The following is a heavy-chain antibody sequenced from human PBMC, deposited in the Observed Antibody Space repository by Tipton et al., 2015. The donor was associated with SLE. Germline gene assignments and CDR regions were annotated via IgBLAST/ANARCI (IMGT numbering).Heavy chain of an antibody. CDR1: GFTFSSYD. CDR2: IGTAGDT. D-gene: IGHD3-10*01. V-gene: IGHV3-13*01. CDR3: ARGRPLLWFGEFDAFDI. Sequence: SLRLSCAASGFTFSSYDMHWVRQATGKGLEWVSAIGTAGDTYYPGSVKGRFTISRENAKNSLYLQMNSLRAGDTAVYYCARGRPLLWFGEFDAFDIWGQGTMVTVSS. J-gene: IGHJ3*02.